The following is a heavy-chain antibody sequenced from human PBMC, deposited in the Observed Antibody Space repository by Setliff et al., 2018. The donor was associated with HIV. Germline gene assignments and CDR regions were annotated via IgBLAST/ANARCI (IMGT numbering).Heavy chain of an antibody. CDR2: IYYSGST. D-gene: IGHD6-13*01. V-gene: IGHV4-31*03. J-gene: IGHJ5*02. CDR1: GGSISSGGYY. Sequence: SETLSLTCTVSGGSISSGGYYWSWIRQHPGKGLGWIGYIYYSGSTYYNPSLKSRVTISVDTSKNQFSLKLTSVTAADTAGYYCARGDYRIIAAAGSGWCDPWGQGTLVTVSS. CDR3: ARGDYRIIAAAGSGWCDP.